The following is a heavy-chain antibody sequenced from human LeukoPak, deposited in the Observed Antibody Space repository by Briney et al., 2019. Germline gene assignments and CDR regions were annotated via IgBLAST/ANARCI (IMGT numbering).Heavy chain of an antibody. CDR2: ISVYNGNT. D-gene: IGHD3-22*01. CDR1: VYTFTSYG. J-gene: IGHJ4*02. Sequence: ASVKVSCKASVYTFTSYGISWVRQAPGQGLEWMGWISVYNGNTNYAQKLQGRVTMTTDTSTTTAYMELRSLRSDDTAVYYCARGDSSGVGFDYWGQGTLVTVSS. V-gene: IGHV1-18*01. CDR3: ARGDSSGVGFDY.